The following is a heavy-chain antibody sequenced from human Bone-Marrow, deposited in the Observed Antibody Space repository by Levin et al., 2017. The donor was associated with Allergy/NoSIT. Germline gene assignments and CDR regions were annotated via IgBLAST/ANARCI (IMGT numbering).Heavy chain of an antibody. J-gene: IGHJ6*03. Sequence: PSETLSLTCTVSGGSISSYYWSWIRQPPGKGLEWIGYIYYSGSTNYNPSLKSRVTISVDTSKNQFSLKLSSVTAADTAVYYCARVGREKTLRYFDWLSHGYYMDVWGKGTTVTVSS. V-gene: IGHV4-59*01. CDR2: IYYSGST. CDR1: GGSISSYY. CDR3: ARVGREKTLRYFDWLSHGYYMDV. D-gene: IGHD3-9*01.